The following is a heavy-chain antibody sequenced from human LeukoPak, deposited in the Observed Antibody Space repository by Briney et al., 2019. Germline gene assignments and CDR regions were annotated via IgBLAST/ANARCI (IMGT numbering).Heavy chain of an antibody. J-gene: IGHJ4*02. Sequence: SETLSLTCTVSGGSISSYYWSWIRQPPGKGLEWIGYIYYRGSTNYNPSLKSRVTISVDTSKNQFSLKLSSVTAADTAVYYCARVGIAARPHFDYWGQGTLVTVSS. CDR1: GGSISSYY. V-gene: IGHV4-59*01. CDR3: ARVGIAARPHFDY. D-gene: IGHD6-6*01. CDR2: IYYRGST.